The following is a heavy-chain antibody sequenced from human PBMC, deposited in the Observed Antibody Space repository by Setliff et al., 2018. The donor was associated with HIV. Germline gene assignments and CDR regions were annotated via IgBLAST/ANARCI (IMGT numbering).Heavy chain of an antibody. V-gene: IGHV3-11*05. D-gene: IGHD2-8*01. CDR1: GFTFSDYY. Sequence: GGSLRLSCTASGFTFSDYYMSWIRQAPGKGLEWVSYISSSSTYTNYLDSVKGRFTISRDNAKNSLYLQMNSLRAEDTAVYYCARDNGVTSYRDAFDIWGQGTMVTVSS. CDR3: ARDNGVTSYRDAFDI. CDR2: ISSSSTYT. J-gene: IGHJ3*02.